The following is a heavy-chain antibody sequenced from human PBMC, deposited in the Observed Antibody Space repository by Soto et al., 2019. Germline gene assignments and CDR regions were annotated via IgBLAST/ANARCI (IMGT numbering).Heavy chain of an antibody. J-gene: IGHJ4*02. V-gene: IGHV3-53*04. CDR1: GFSVNSNY. CDR2: IYSGGNT. Sequence: EVQLVESGGGLVQPGGSLRLSCAASGFSVNSNYMNWVRQAPGKGLEWVSAIYSGGNTYYAESVKGRFTISSHNSENTLYLQMNGLRTEDTAVYFDARERGRGELQYWGQGTLFTVSS. D-gene: IGHD1-7*01. CDR3: ARERGRGELQY.